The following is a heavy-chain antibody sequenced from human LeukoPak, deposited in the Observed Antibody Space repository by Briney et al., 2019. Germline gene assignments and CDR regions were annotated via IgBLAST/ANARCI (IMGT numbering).Heavy chain of an antibody. V-gene: IGHV3-53*01. Sequence: PGGSLRLSSAASGFTVSGNYMNWVRQAPGKGLEWVSLFYRGDNTYYADSVKGRFTISRDNSKSTLYLQMNSLRAEDTAVYYCAGVYYFDYWGQGTLVTVSS. CDR2: FYRGDNT. CDR1: GFTVSGNY. D-gene: IGHD2-8*01. J-gene: IGHJ4*02. CDR3: AGVYYFDY.